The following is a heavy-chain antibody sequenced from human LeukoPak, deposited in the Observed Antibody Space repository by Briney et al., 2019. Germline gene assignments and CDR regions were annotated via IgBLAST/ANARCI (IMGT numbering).Heavy chain of an antibody. CDR2: IFYSGTT. J-gene: IGHJ4*02. CDR3: TREENYGDYPRTVILDY. CDR1: SASLTSGHNY. D-gene: IGHD4-17*01. Sequence: PSETLSLTCTVSSASLTSGHNYWGWIRQAPGTGLEWIGSIFYSGTTYYNPSLKSRVTMSIDTSKNQFSLNLISVTAADTAVYFCTREENYGDYPRTVILDYWGQGVLVTVPS. V-gene: IGHV4-39*07.